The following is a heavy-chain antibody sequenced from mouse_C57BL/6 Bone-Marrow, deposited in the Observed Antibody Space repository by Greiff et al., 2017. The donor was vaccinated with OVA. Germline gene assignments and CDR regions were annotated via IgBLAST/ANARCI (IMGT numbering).Heavy chain of an antibody. J-gene: IGHJ2*01. CDR3: ARGGLRRSYYFDY. CDR2: IYPGDGDT. V-gene: IGHV1-80*01. Sequence: QVTLKVSGAELVKPGASVKISCKASGYAFSSYWMNWVKQRPGKGLEWIGQIYPGDGDTNYNGKFKGKATLTADKSSSTAYMQLSSLTSEDSAVYFCARGGLRRSYYFDYWGQGTTLTVSS. D-gene: IGHD2-4*01. CDR1: GYAFSSYW.